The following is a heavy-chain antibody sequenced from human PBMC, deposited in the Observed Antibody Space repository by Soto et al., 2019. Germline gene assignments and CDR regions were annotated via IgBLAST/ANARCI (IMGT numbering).Heavy chain of an antibody. V-gene: IGHV1-8*01. CDR3: VRVYGEIDY. D-gene: IGHD4-17*01. CDR1: GYTFTNYE. J-gene: IGHJ4*02. Sequence: QVQLVQSGAEVKMPGASVKVSCKASGYTFTNYEIKWVRQASGQGIEWMGWMNPKSGNTGYAQQFQGRVIMTRSTSISTAYMELSSLRSEDTAVYYCVRVYGEIDYWGQGTLVTVSS. CDR2: MNPKSGNT.